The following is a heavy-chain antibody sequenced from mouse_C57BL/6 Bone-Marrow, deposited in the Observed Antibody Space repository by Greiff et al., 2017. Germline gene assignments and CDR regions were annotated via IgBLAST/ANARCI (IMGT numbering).Heavy chain of an antibody. CDR3: ARSSHYYYGSSPWYFDY. J-gene: IGHJ2*01. V-gene: IGHV7-3*01. D-gene: IGHD1-1*01. CDR1: GFTFTDYY. Sequence: DVKLVESGGGLVQPGGSLSLSCAASGFTFTDYYMSWVRQPPGKALEWLGFIRNKANGYTTEYSASVKGRFTISRDNSQSILYLQMNALRAEDSATYYCARSSHYYYGSSPWYFDYWGQGTTLTVSS. CDR2: IRNKANGYTT.